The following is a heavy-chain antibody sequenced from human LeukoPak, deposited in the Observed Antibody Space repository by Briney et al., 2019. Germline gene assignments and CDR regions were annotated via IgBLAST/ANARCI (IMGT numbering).Heavy chain of an antibody. D-gene: IGHD2-21*01. CDR2: IYYDGST. V-gene: IGHV4-59*08. CDR3: VRYLLFYSFYYIDV. CDR1: DGSISSYY. J-gene: IGHJ6*03. Sequence: PSETLSLTCSISDGSISSYYWSWIRQPPGKGLEWIGYIYYDGSTNYNPSLSSRVTISLDMSKSQFSLKVTSLTAADTAVYYCVRYLLFYSFYYIDVWGKGTTVTVSS.